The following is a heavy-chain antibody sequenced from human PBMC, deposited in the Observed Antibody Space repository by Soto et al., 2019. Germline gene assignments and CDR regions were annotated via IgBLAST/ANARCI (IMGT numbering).Heavy chain of an antibody. CDR1: GFTFSSYG. CDR3: ESDVLNYYGSESLDYYSSSYMDV. V-gene: IGHV3-33*01. Sequence: QVQLVESGGGVVQPGRSLRLSCAASGFTFSSYGMHWVRQAPGKGLEWVAVIWYDGSNKYYADSVKGRFTISRDNSKNTLYLQMNSLRAEDTAVYYCESDVLNYYGSESLDYYSSSYMDVWGKETTVTVSS. D-gene: IGHD3-10*01. CDR2: IWYDGSNK. J-gene: IGHJ6*03.